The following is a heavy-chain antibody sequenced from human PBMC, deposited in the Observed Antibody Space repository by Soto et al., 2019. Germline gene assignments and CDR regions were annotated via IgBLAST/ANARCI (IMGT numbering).Heavy chain of an antibody. J-gene: IGHJ4*02. CDR2: INPTGGST. V-gene: IGHV1-46*01. Sequence: GASVKVSSKEFGNTFTTYYFNSLRQAPGQGLEWMGIINPTGGSTNYAQKFQGRVTLTMDTSTSTVYMELSSLRFEDTAVYYCARDLAAADYWGQGTLVTVSS. CDR3: ARDLAAADY. CDR1: GNTFTTYY. D-gene: IGHD6-13*01.